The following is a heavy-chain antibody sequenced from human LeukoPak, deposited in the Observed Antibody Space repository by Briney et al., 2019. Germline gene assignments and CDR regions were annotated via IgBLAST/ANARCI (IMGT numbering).Heavy chain of an antibody. D-gene: IGHD2-2*01. Sequence: SETLSLTCTVSGGSISSYYWSWIRQPAGKGLEWIGRIYTSGSTNYNPSLKSRVTMSVDTSKNQFSLKLSSVTAADTAVYYCARERCSSTSCYFGHDAFDIWGQGTMVTVSS. V-gene: IGHV4-4*07. CDR2: IYTSGST. CDR1: GGSISSYY. CDR3: ARERCSSTSCYFGHDAFDI. J-gene: IGHJ3*02.